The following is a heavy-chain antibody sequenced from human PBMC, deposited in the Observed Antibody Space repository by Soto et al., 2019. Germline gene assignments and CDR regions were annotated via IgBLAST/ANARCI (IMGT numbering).Heavy chain of an antibody. Sequence: ASGKVSCKASGGTFSSYAISWVRQAPGQGLEWMGGIIPIFGTANYAQKFQGRVTITADESTSTAYMELSSLRSEDTAVYYCATARGDKKGRGYYYYGMDVWGQGTTVT. CDR1: GGTFSSYA. J-gene: IGHJ6*02. CDR2: IIPIFGTA. V-gene: IGHV1-69*13. CDR3: ATARGDKKGRGYYYYGMDV. D-gene: IGHD3-16*01.